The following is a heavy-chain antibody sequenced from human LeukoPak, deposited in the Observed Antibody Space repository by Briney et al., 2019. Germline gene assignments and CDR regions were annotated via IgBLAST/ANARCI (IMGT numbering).Heavy chain of an antibody. J-gene: IGHJ6*03. D-gene: IGHD3-10*01. CDR2: IYHSGNT. CDR3: ARDGLNTMVRGKIHYYYMDV. Sequence: PSETLSLTCSVSGGSISSTVYYWGWIRQPPGKGLEWIGSIYHSGNTYYNPSLKSRVTISVDTSKNHFSLKLSSVTAADTAVYYCARDGLNTMVRGKIHYYYMDVWGKGTTVTISS. CDR1: GGSISSTVYY. V-gene: IGHV4-39*02.